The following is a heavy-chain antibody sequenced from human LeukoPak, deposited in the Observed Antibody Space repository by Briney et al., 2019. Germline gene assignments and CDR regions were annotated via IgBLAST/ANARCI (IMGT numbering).Heavy chain of an antibody. CDR1: GFRFSSYA. V-gene: IGHV3-23*01. Sequence: GGSLRLSCAASGFRFSSYAMSWVRQAPGKGLEWVSAISGSGVSTYYADSVKGRFTVSRDNSKNTLYLQMSSLIAEDTAVYYCAKDERNWNYNLASQTYDWGQGTLVTVSS. J-gene: IGHJ4*02. D-gene: IGHD1-7*01. CDR2: ISGSGVST. CDR3: AKDERNWNYNLASQTYD.